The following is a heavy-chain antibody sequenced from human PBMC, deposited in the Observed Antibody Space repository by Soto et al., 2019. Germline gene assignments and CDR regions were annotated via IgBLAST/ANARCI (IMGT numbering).Heavy chain of an antibody. Sequence: EVQLVESGGGLVQPGGSLRLSCAASGFTVSSNYMSWVRQAPGKGLEWVSVIYSGGSTYYADSVKGRFTISRDNSKNTLYLQMNSLRAEDTAVYYCAREQFLEWLSLCSLDYWGQGPLVTVSS. CDR3: AREQFLEWLSLCSLDY. V-gene: IGHV3-66*01. D-gene: IGHD3-3*01. CDR1: GFTVSSNY. CDR2: IYSGGST. J-gene: IGHJ4*02.